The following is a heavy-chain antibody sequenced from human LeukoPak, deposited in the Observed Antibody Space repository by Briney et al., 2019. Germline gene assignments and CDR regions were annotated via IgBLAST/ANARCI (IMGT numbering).Heavy chain of an antibody. CDR1: GYTFTRYY. J-gene: IGHJ4*02. V-gene: IGHV1-2*02. Sequence: ASVKVSCQASGYTFTRYYMHCVRQAPGQGLEWMGWINSNSGGTHYAQKFQGRVNMARDTSVSTAYMELSRLGSDETAVYYCARRPRSGYSHFDYWGEGTLVTVS. D-gene: IGHD3-22*01. CDR2: INSNSGGT. CDR3: ARRPRSGYSHFDY.